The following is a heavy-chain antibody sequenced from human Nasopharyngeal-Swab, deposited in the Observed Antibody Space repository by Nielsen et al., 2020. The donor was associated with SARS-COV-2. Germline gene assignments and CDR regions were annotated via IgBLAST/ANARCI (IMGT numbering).Heavy chain of an antibody. D-gene: IGHD6-19*01. CDR3: ARETGFSGAFDI. J-gene: IGHJ3*02. V-gene: IGHV4-59*01. CDR2: IYYSGST. Sequence: WIRQPPGKGLEWIGYIYYSGSTNYNPSPKSRVTISVDTSKNQFSLKLSSVTAADTAVYYCARETGFSGAFDIWGQGTMVTVSS.